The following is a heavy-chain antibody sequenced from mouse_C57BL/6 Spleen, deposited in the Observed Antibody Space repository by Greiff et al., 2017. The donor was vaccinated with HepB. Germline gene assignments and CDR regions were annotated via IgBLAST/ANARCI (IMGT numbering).Heavy chain of an antibody. CDR2: INPNNGGT. Sequence: EVQLQQSGPELVKPGASVKMSCKASGYTFTDYNMHWVKQSHGKSLEWIGYINPNNGGTSYNQKFKGKATLTVNKSSSTAYMELRSLTSEDSAVYYCARYFDGYYGAMDYWGQGTSVTVSS. D-gene: IGHD2-3*01. CDR1: GYTFTDYN. V-gene: IGHV1-22*01. CDR3: ARYFDGYYGAMDY. J-gene: IGHJ4*01.